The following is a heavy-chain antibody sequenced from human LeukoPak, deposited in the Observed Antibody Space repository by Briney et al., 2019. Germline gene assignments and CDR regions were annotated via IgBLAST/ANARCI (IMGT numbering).Heavy chain of an antibody. D-gene: IGHD2-2*01. V-gene: IGHV3-48*03. CDR1: GFTFSNYE. J-gene: IGHJ5*02. Sequence: GGSLRLSCAASGFTFSNYEMNWVRQAPGKGLDWVSYISKSARIIYYADSVKGRFIISRDDAKNSVYLQMNSLRAEDTAHYYCARELVEPAAMEFDPWGQGTLVTVSS. CDR2: ISKSARII. CDR3: ARELVEPAAMEFDP.